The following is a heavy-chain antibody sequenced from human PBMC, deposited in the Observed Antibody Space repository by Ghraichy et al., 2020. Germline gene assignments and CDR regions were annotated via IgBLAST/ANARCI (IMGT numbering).Heavy chain of an antibody. CDR2: INHSGST. D-gene: IGHD6-19*01. J-gene: IGHJ3*02. V-gene: IGHV4-34*01. CDR1: GGSFSGYY. CDR3: ASLEGSGWYSSVDAFDI. Sequence: SETLSLTCAVYGGSFSGYYWSWIRQPPGKGLEWIGEINHSGSTNYNPSLKSRVTISVDTSKNQFSLKLSSVTAADTAVYYCASLEGSGWYSSVDAFDIWGQGTMVTVSS.